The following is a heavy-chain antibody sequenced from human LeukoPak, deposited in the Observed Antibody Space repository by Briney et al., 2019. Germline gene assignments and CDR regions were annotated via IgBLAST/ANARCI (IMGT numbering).Heavy chain of an antibody. D-gene: IGHD6-13*01. V-gene: IGHV3-74*01. CDR1: GFSFSNYW. CDR2: IYTDGSST. Sequence: PGGSLRLSCAASGFSFSNYWMHWVRQAPGKGLVWVSRIYTDGSSTNYADSVKGRFTISRDNAKNTLYLQMNSLRAEDTAVYYCARVVVAAAGEFDYWGQGTLVTVSS. CDR3: ARVVVAAAGEFDY. J-gene: IGHJ4*02.